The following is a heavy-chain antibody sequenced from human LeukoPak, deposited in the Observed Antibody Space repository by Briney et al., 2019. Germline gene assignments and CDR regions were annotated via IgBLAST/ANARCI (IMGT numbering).Heavy chain of an antibody. CDR2: IYPGDSDT. D-gene: IGHD2-2*02. CDR3: ARRVGYCSSTSCYIDY. J-gene: IGHJ4*02. Sequence: LGESLKISCKGSGYSFTSYWIGWVRQMPGKGLEWMGIIYPGDSDTRYSPSFQGQVTISADKSISTAYLQWSSLKASDTAMYYCARRVGYCSSTSCYIDYWGQGTLVTVSS. CDR1: GYSFTSYW. V-gene: IGHV5-51*01.